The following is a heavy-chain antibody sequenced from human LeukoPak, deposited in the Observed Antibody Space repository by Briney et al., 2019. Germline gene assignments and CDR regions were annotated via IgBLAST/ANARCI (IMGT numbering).Heavy chain of an antibody. D-gene: IGHD2-2*01. CDR1: GFTFNNYG. CDR2: ISYDGRNK. CDR3: AKGPLRGTAAAIDY. V-gene: IGHV3-30*18. Sequence: GGSLRLSCAASGFTFNNYGMHWVRQAPGKGLEWVAVISYDGRNKHYPASVKGRFTISRDISTDTLWLQMDSLRTEDTAVYYCAKGPLRGTAAAIDYWGQGTLVTVSS. J-gene: IGHJ4*02.